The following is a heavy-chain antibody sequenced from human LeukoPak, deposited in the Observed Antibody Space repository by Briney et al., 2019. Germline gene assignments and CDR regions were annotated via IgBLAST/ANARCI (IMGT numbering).Heavy chain of an antibody. CDR1: GDSISSSNW. V-gene: IGHV4-4*02. CDR3: ARSTVSVITRGAFDI. J-gene: IGHJ3*02. D-gene: IGHD3-22*01. CDR2: IYHSGST. Sequence: PSETLSLTCAVSGDSISSSNWWSWVRQSPGKGLEWIGEIYHSGSTNYNPSLQSRVTMSVDDSENHFSLKLSSVTAADTALYYCARSTVSVITRGAFDIWGQGTMVTVSS.